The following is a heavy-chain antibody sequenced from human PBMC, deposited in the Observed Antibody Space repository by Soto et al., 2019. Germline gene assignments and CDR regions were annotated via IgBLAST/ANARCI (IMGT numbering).Heavy chain of an antibody. D-gene: IGHD2-15*01. CDR3: TYXPCSGGSCYWFSFSGMDV. Sequence: QITLKESGPTLVKPTQTLTLTCTFSGFSLSTSGVGVAWIRQPPGKALEWLALIYWDDDKRYRPSLESRLTITQXXSKNPXVXTMTTXDSVATATYYCTYXPCSGGSCYWFSFSGMDVWGQGTTVTVSS. J-gene: IGHJ6*02. CDR2: IYWDDDK. V-gene: IGHV2-5*02. CDR1: GFSLSTSGVG.